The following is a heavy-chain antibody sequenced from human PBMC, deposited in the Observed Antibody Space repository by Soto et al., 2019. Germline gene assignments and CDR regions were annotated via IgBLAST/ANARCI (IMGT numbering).Heavy chain of an antibody. CDR3: AKSKSSGPYYFDY. CDR2: ISGSGGST. J-gene: IGHJ4*02. D-gene: IGHD3-22*01. Sequence: GSLRLSCAASGFTFSSYAMSWVRQAPGKGLEWVSAISGSGGSTCYADSVKGRFTISRDNSKNTLYLQMNSLRAEDTAVYYCAKSKSSGPYYFDYWGQGTLVTVSS. CDR1: GFTFSSYA. V-gene: IGHV3-23*01.